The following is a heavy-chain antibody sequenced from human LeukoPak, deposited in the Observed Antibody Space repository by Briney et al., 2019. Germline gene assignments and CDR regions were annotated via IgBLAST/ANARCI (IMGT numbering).Heavy chain of an antibody. Sequence: KPGGSLRLSCAASGFTFSSYSMNWVRQAPGKGLEWVSSISSSSSYIYYADSVKGRFTISRDNAKNSLYLQMNSLRAEDTAVYYCARDDYVWGSYRPPLRYWGQGTLVTVSS. J-gene: IGHJ4*02. CDR2: ISSSSSYI. CDR3: ARDDYVWGSYRPPLRY. D-gene: IGHD3-16*02. CDR1: GFTFSSYS. V-gene: IGHV3-21*01.